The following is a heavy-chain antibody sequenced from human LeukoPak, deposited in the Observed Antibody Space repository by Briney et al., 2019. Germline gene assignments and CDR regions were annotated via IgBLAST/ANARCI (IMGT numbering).Heavy chain of an antibody. CDR1: GYTFTGYY. CDR2: INPNSGGT. J-gene: IGHJ4*02. D-gene: IGHD3-10*01. Sequence: GASVKVSCKASGYTFTGYYMHWVRQAPGQGLEWMGRINPNSGGTNYAQKFQGRVTMTRDTSISTAYMELSRLRSDDTAVYYCARDLYGSGSYYNEPSDYWSQGTLVTVSS. CDR3: ARDLYGSGSYYNEPSDY. V-gene: IGHV1-2*06.